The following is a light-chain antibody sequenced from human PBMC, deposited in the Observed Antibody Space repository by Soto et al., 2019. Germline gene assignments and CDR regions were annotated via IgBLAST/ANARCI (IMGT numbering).Light chain of an antibody. J-gene: IGKJ1*01. Sequence: EIVMTQSPATLYVSPGESATLSCRASQSVGSNLAGYQQKPGQSPRLLIYGASTRATVSPARFTGSGSGTEFILTITSLQSEDSAVYYCQEYNTWPWTCGQGTKVEIK. CDR1: QSVGSN. V-gene: IGKV3-15*01. CDR3: QEYNTWPWT. CDR2: GAS.